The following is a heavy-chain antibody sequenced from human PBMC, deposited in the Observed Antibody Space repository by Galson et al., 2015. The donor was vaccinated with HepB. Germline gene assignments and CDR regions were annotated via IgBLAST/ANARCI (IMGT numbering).Heavy chain of an antibody. CDR1: DYTFTRFI. J-gene: IGHJ4*02. CDR2: INPYNGDT. D-gene: IGHD3-22*01. V-gene: IGHV1-18*04. Sequence: SVKVSCKASDYTFTRFIISWVRQAPGQGLEWMGWINPYNGDTNSAQKFQGRVTMTADTSTSTAYMEVRSLRSDDTAVYYCARALGTNYYDSSGYYGLGYWGQGTLVTVSS. CDR3: ARALGTNYYDSSGYYGLGY.